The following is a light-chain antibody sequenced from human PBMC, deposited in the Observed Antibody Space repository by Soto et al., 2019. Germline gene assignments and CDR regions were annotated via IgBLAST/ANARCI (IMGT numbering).Light chain of an antibody. CDR2: EVN. CDR3: SSYTSRNAAFV. CDR1: SSDVGGYYY. Sequence: QSVLTQPASVSGSPGQSITVSCTGSSSDVGGYYYFSWYQQHPGKAPKVIIFEVNNRPSGVSDRFSGSQSGNTASLTISGLQAEDEADYYCSSYTSRNAAFVFGTGTKLTVL. V-gene: IGLV2-14*01. J-gene: IGLJ1*01.